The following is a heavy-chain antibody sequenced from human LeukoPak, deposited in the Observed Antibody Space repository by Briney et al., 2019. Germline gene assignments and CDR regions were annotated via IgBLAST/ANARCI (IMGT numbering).Heavy chain of an antibody. D-gene: IGHD2-15*01. CDR1: GYTFTGYY. CDR2: INPNSGGT. J-gene: IGHJ4*02. CDR3: ARDFRCSGGSCGLDY. Sequence: EASVKVSCKASGYTFTGYYMHWVRQAPGQGLEGMGWINPNSGGTNYAQKFQGRVTMTRDTSISTAYMELSRLRSDDTAVYYCARDFRCSGGSCGLDYWGQGTLVTVSS. V-gene: IGHV1-2*02.